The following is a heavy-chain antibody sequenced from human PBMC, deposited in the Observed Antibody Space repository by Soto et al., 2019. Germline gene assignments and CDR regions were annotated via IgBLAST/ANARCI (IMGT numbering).Heavy chain of an antibody. D-gene: IGHD5-12*01. Sequence: QVQLVESGGGVVQPGRSLRLSCAASGFIFSGYAMHWVRQAPGKGLEWVAVISYDGNTKYYADSVKGRFTVSGDNSKNALYVQMNNLSAEDKAMYYCAIETSGYEIDDWGQRTLVTVSS. V-gene: IGHV3-30-3*01. CDR2: ISYDGNTK. CDR3: AIETSGYEIDD. J-gene: IGHJ4*02. CDR1: GFIFSGYA.